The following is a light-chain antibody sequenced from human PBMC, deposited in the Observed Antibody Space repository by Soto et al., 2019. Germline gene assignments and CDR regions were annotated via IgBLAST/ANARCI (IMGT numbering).Light chain of an antibody. CDR2: DVS. CDR1: SSDVGGYNY. V-gene: IGLV2-8*01. J-gene: IGLJ1*01. CDR3: SSYAGSHSYV. Sequence: QSALTQPPSASGSPGQSVTISCTGTSSDVGGYNYVSWYQQHPGKAPKLMIYDVSKRPSGVPDRFSGSKSGNSASLTVSGLQADDEADYYCSSYAGSHSYVFGTGTKLTV.